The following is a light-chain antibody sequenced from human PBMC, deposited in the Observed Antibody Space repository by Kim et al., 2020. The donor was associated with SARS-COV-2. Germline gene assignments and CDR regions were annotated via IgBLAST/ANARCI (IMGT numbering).Light chain of an antibody. CDR3: QVWDSTTYV. CDR1: DMGRKN. CDR2: RDN. V-gene: IGLV3-9*01. J-gene: IGLJ1*01. Sequence: SEGREQTATITGGGNDMGRKNGAWYQQKPGQAPVLVIYRDNDRTSGIPERFSGYNAGNTATLTISRAQDGDEADYYCQVWDSTTYVFGSGTKVTVL.